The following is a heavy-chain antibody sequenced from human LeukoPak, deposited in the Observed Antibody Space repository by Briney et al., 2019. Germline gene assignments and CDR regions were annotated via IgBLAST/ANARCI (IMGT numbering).Heavy chain of an antibody. CDR3: ARRTYSAAYWKHFDY. CDR1: GGSISSSSDY. V-gene: IGHV4-39*01. CDR2: IYYHENT. D-gene: IGHD1-1*01. Sequence: PSETLSLTCTVSGGSISSSSDYWGWIRQAPGKGLEWIGSIYYHENTYYNSSLKSRVTISVDTSKNQFSLKRNSVTAADTAVYFCARRTYSAAYWKHFDYWGQGTLVTVSS. J-gene: IGHJ4*02.